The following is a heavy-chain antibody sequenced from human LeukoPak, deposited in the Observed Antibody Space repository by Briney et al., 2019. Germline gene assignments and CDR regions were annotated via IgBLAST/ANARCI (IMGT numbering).Heavy chain of an antibody. Sequence: LGGSLRLSCAASGFTFSSYAMSWVRQAPGKGLEWVSAISGSGGSTYYADSVKGRFTISRDNSKNTLYLQMNSLRAEDTAVYYCASKPLYSSGWYNDYWGQGTLVTVSS. CDR2: ISGSGGST. CDR1: GFTFSSYA. V-gene: IGHV3-23*01. D-gene: IGHD6-19*01. CDR3: ASKPLYSSGWYNDY. J-gene: IGHJ4*02.